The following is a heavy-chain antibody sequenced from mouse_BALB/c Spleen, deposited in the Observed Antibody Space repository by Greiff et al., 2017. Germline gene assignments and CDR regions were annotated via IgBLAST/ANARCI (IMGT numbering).Heavy chain of an antibody. Sequence: DVLLVESGGGLVQPGGSRKLSCAASGFTFSSFGMHWVRQAPEKGLEWVAYISSGSSTIYYADTVKGRFTISRDNPKNTLFLQMTSLRSEDTAMYYCAREDYDGAYWGQGTLVTVSA. J-gene: IGHJ3*01. D-gene: IGHD2-4*01. CDR3: AREDYDGAY. V-gene: IGHV5-17*02. CDR2: ISSGSSTI. CDR1: GFTFSSFG.